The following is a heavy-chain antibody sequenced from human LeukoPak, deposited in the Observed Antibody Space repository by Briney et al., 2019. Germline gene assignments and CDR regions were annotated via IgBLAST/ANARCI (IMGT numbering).Heavy chain of an antibody. CDR2: IRYDGSNK. Sequence: GGSLRLSCAASRFTFSSYGMHWVRQAPGKGLEWVTFIRYDGSNKYYADSVKGRFTISRDNSKNTLYLQMNSLRAEDTAVYYCAKIAAANCGGDCYSGAYYFDYWGQGTLVTVSS. D-gene: IGHD2-21*02. J-gene: IGHJ4*02. CDR1: RFTFSSYG. CDR3: AKIAAANCGGDCYSGAYYFDY. V-gene: IGHV3-30*02.